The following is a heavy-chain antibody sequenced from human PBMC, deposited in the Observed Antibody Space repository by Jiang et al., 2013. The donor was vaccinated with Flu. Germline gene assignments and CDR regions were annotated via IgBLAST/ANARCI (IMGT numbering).Heavy chain of an antibody. CDR1: GFTFSSYA. D-gene: IGHD6-19*01. V-gene: IGHV3-30-3*01. CDR3: SGWYLFDAFDI. J-gene: IGHJ3*02. Sequence: QLVESGGGVVQPGRSLRLSCAASGFTFSSYAMHWVRQAPGKGLEWVAVISYDGSNKYYADSVKGRFTISRDNSKNTLYLQMNSLRAEDTAVYYCSGWYLFDAFDIWGQGTMVTVSS. CDR2: ISYDGSNK.